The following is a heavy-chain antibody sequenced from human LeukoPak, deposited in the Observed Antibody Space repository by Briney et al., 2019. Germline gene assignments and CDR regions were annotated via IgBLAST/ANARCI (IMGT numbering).Heavy chain of an antibody. CDR3: ARVRTYSYGSGSYYWDYYFDY. D-gene: IGHD3-10*01. Sequence: ASVKVSCKXAGYTFTTYPITWVRQAPGQGLEGMGWINPDNGNTIYAQKVQGRLTMTTDTSTTTAYMELRSLRSDDTAVYYCARVRTYSYGSGSYYWDYYFDYWGLGTLVTVSS. V-gene: IGHV1-18*01. J-gene: IGHJ4*02. CDR2: INPDNGNT. CDR1: GYTFTTYP.